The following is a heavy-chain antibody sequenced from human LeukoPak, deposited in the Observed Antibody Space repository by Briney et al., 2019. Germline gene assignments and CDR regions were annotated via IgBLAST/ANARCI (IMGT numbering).Heavy chain of an antibody. J-gene: IGHJ6*02. V-gene: IGHV3-53*01. CDR2: IYSGGST. CDR3: ARDRRPYGLDV. Sequence: GGSLRLSCAASGFTFSSYAMSWVRQAPGKGLEWVSVIYSGGSTSYADSVKGRFTISRDNSKNTLYLQMNSLRAEDTAVYYCARDRRPYGLDVWGQGTTVTVSS. CDR1: GFTFSSYA.